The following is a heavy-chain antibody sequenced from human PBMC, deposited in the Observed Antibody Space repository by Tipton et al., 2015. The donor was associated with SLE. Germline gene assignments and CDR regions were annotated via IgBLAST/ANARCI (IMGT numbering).Heavy chain of an antibody. CDR2: INHSGST. D-gene: IGHD1-1*01. CDR1: GGSITSSGYY. J-gene: IGHJ4*02. Sequence: TLSLTCSVSGGSITSSGYYWSWIRQPPGKGLEWIGEINHSGSTNYNPSLKSRVTISVDTSKNQFSLKLSSVTAADTAVYYCARGVLRPFDYWGQGTLVTVSS. CDR3: ARGVLRPFDY. V-gene: IGHV4-39*07.